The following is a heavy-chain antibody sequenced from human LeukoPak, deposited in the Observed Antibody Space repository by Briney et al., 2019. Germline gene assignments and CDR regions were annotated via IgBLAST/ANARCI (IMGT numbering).Heavy chain of an antibody. CDR3: ARGYYSDSSGYHFDY. J-gene: IGHJ4*02. CDR1: GGSISSDTYS. CDR2: IYHTGST. V-gene: IGHV4-30-2*01. D-gene: IGHD3-22*01. Sequence: PSETLSLTCAVSGGSISSDTYSWSWIRQPPGKGLEWIGYIYHTGSTYYNPSLKSRVTTSVDRSKNQFSLKLSSVTAADTAVYYCARGYYSDSSGYHFDYWGQGTLVTVSS.